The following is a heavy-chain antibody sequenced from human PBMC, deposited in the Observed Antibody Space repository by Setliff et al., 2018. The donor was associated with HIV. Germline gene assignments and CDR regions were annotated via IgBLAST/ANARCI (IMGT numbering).Heavy chain of an antibody. CDR2: IRNKAKSYTT. V-gene: IGHV3-72*01. CDR1: GFIFSDHY. CDR3: GVGAFEGNSYGWVERYFDY. Sequence: PGGSLRLSCAASGFIFSDHYMDWVRQAPGKGLEWVGRIRNKAKSYTTKYAASVKDRFTISRDDSNSIAYLQMSSLTTEDTAVYYCGVGAFEGNSYGWVERYFDYWGQGTLVTVSS. J-gene: IGHJ4*02. D-gene: IGHD5-18*01.